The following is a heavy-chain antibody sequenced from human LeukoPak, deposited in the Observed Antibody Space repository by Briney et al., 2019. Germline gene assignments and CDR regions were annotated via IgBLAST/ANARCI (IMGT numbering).Heavy chain of an antibody. Sequence: ASVKVSCKASGGTFSSYAISWVRQAPGQGLEWMGWINPNSGGTNYAQKFQGRVTMTRDTSISTAYMELSRLRSDDTAVYYCARDREATDYWGQGTLVTVSS. J-gene: IGHJ4*02. CDR2: INPNSGGT. CDR3: ARDREATDY. V-gene: IGHV1-2*02. CDR1: GGTFSSYA.